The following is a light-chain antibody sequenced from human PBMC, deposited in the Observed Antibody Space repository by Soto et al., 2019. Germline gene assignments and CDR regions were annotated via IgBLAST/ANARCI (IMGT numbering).Light chain of an antibody. CDR3: PHYDSLPIT. V-gene: IGKV3-20*01. Sequence: EIVLTQAPGTLSVSPGERATLSCRASQSVSSSYLAWYQQKPGQPPRLLIYGASSRATGIPDRFSGSGSATDFTLTISRLEPEDFAVFYCPHYDSLPITFGQGTRLEIK. CDR1: QSVSSSY. J-gene: IGKJ5*01. CDR2: GAS.